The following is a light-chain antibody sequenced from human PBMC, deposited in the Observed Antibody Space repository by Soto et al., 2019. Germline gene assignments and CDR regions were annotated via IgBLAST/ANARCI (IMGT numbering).Light chain of an antibody. V-gene: IGKV3-15*01. CDR3: HQYNNWPPWT. J-gene: IGKJ1*01. CDR1: QSLSTN. CDR2: RAS. Sequence: EIAMTQSPATLSVSPGERATLSCRASQSLSTNLAWYQQKPGQAPRLLIYRASTRATGIPARFSGSGSGTEFTLTISSLQSADFAVYYCHQYNNWPPWTFGPGTKVDIK.